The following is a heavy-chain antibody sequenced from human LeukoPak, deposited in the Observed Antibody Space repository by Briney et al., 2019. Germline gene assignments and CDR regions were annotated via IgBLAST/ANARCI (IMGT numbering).Heavy chain of an antibody. D-gene: IGHD2-15*01. J-gene: IGHJ3*02. V-gene: IGHV1-18*01. Sequence: ASVKVSCKASGYTFTSYGISWVRQAPGQGLEWMGWISAYNGNTNYAQKLQGRVTMTTDTSTSTAYMELRSLRSDDTAVYYCARSLSEVAVNDAFDIWGQGTMVTVSS. CDR2: ISAYNGNT. CDR3: ARSLSEVAVNDAFDI. CDR1: GYTFTSYG.